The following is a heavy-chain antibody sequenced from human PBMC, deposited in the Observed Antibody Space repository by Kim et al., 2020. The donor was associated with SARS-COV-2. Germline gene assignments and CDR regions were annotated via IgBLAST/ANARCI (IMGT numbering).Heavy chain of an antibody. CDR2: ISYDGSNK. J-gene: IGHJ4*02. D-gene: IGHD4-17*01. CDR3: AKDIWDYGDLYYFDY. CDR1: GFTFSNYG. Sequence: GGSLRLSCAASGFTFSNYGMHWVRQAPGKGLEWVAVISYDGSNKYYADSVKGRFTISRDNSKNTVYLQMNSLRPEDTAVYYCAKDIWDYGDLYYFDYWGQGTLVTVSS. V-gene: IGHV3-30*18.